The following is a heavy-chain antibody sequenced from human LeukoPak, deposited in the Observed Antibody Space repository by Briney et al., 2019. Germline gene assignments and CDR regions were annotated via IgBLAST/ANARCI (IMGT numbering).Heavy chain of an antibody. CDR1: GGSISSYY. V-gene: IGHV4-59*01. CDR2: IHYSGST. CDR3: ARYYYGSGSFFDP. J-gene: IGHJ5*02. Sequence: SETLSLTCTVPGGSISSYYWSWIRQPPGKGLEWIGYIHYSGSTDYNPSLKSRVTISVDTSKNQFSLKLSSVTAADTAVYYCARYYYGSGSFFDPWGQGTLVTVSS. D-gene: IGHD3-10*01.